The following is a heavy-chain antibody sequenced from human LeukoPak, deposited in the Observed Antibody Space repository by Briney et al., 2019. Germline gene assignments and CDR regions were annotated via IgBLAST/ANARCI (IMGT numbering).Heavy chain of an antibody. CDR1: GFSILTYD. V-gene: IGHV3-33*01. D-gene: IGHD3-10*01. Sequence: GRSLSLSCAASGFSILTYDMNWVRQAPGKGLEWLTILWSDGATKYYADSVKGRFTISRDNSKNTLSLQMNGLRAEDTAVYYCARGRYGSGSFDYWGQGALVTVSS. CDR3: ARGRYGSGSFDY. J-gene: IGHJ4*02. CDR2: LWSDGATK.